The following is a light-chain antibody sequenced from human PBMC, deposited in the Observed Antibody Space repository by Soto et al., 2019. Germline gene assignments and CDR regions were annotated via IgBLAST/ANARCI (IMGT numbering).Light chain of an antibody. J-gene: IGKJ1*01. CDR3: QQYYNLWT. V-gene: IGKV3-15*01. Sequence: EIVMTQSPATLSVSPGERATLSCRASQRVASNLAWFQQKPGQAPRLLIYGASTRATGIPARFSGSGSGTEFTLTISSLQSEDFAVYYCQQYYNLWTFGQGTKVDIK. CDR1: QRVASN. CDR2: GAS.